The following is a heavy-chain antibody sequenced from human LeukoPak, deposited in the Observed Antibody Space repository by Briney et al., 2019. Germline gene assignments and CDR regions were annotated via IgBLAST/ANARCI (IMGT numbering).Heavy chain of an antibody. V-gene: IGHV1-18*01. CDR3: ARDHESSGWYPTPPGWYFDL. CDR1: GYTFTSYG. J-gene: IGHJ2*01. Sequence: ASVKVSCKASGYTFTSYGISWVQQAPGQGLEWMGWISAYNGNTNYAQKLQGRVTMTTDTSTSTAYMELRSLRSDDTAVYYCARDHESSGWYPTPPGWYFDLWGRGTLVTVSS. CDR2: ISAYNGNT. D-gene: IGHD6-19*01.